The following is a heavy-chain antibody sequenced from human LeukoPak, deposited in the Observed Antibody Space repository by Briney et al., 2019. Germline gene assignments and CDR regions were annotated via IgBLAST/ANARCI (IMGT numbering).Heavy chain of an antibody. J-gene: IGHJ4*02. D-gene: IGHD4-17*01. CDR2: IYHSGST. Sequence: SETLSLTCTVSGGSISSYYWSWIRQPPGKGLEWIGEIYHSGSTNYNPSLKSRVTISVDKSKNQFSLKLSSVTAADTAVYYCARDIGDYALGYWGQGTLVTVSS. CDR3: ARDIGDYALGY. V-gene: IGHV4-59*12. CDR1: GGSISSYY.